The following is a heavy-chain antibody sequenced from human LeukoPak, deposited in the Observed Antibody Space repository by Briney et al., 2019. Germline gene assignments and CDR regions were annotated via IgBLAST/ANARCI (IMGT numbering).Heavy chain of an antibody. J-gene: IGHJ3*02. V-gene: IGHV3-7*03. Sequence: GGSLRLSCAASGFTLSSYWMSWVRQAPGKGLEWVANIKQDGSEKYYVDSVKGRFTISRDNAKNSLYLQMNSLRAEDTAVYYCARVFHGSGSNPLIIWGQGTMVTVSS. CDR2: IKQDGSEK. CDR3: ARVFHGSGSNPLII. D-gene: IGHD3-10*01. CDR1: GFTLSSYW.